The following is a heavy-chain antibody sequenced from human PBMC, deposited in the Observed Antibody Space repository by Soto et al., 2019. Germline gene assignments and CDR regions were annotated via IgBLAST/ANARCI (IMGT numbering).Heavy chain of an antibody. CDR2: IWYDGSNK. CDR1: GFTFSSYG. V-gene: IGHV3-33*01. J-gene: IGHJ6*03. CDR3: ARDGGYCSSTSCPSYYYYYYMDV. Sequence: GGSLRLSCAASGFTFSSYGMHWVRQAPGKGLEWVAVIWYDGSNKYYADSVKGRFTISRDNSKNTLYLQMNSLRAEDTAVYYCARDGGYCSSTSCPSYYYYYYMDVWGKGTTVTVSS. D-gene: IGHD2-2*01.